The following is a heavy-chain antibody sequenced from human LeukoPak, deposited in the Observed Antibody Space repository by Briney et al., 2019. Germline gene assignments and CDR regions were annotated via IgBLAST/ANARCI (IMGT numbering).Heavy chain of an antibody. CDR3: ARVVGGEEKGYYDFWRGPYNWFDP. CDR1: GGSISSSSYY. Sequence: KSSETLSLTCTVSGGSISSSSYYWGWIRQPPGKGLEWIGCIYYSGSTYYNPSLKSRVTISVDTSKNPFSLKLSSVTAADTAVYYCARVVGGEEKGYYDFWRGPYNWFDPWGQGTLVTVSS. J-gene: IGHJ5*02. CDR2: IYYSGST. V-gene: IGHV4-39*07. D-gene: IGHD3-3*01.